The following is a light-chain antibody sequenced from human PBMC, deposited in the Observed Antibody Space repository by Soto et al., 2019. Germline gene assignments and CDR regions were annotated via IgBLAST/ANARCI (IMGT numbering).Light chain of an antibody. Sequence: DIQMTQSPSSLSASVGDRVTITCRASQDINNYLAWYQQKPGKVPKLLIYASSTLQCGVPSRFSGSGSGTDFTLTISSLQPEDVATYYCEKYNSVPRTFGPGTKVDIK. CDR2: ASS. J-gene: IGKJ3*01. CDR1: QDINNY. CDR3: EKYNSVPRT. V-gene: IGKV1-27*01.